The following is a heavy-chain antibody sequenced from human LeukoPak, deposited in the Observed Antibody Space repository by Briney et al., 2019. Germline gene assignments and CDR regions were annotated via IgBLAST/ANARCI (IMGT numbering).Heavy chain of an antibody. CDR3: ARHHSSGWYSSWFDP. J-gene: IGHJ5*02. Sequence: PSETLSLTCTVSGGSISSSSYYWGWIRQPPGKGLEWIGSIYYSGSTYYNPSLKSRVTISVDTSKNQFSLELSSVTAADTAVYYGARHHSSGWYSSWFDPWGQGTLVTVSS. CDR1: GGSISSSSYY. D-gene: IGHD6-19*01. V-gene: IGHV4-39*01. CDR2: IYYSGST.